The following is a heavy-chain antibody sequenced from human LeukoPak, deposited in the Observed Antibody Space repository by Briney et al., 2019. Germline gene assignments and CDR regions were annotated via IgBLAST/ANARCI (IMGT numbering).Heavy chain of an antibody. CDR1: GFTFSSYS. D-gene: IGHD3-22*01. V-gene: IGHV3-48*01. Sequence: GGSLRLSCAASGFTFSSYSMNWVRQAPGKGLEWVSYISSSSSTIYYADSVKGRFTISRDNAKNSLYLQMNGLRAEDTAVYYCARDGSRNYYDSSADYWGQGTLVTVSS. CDR2: ISSSSSTI. J-gene: IGHJ4*02. CDR3: ARDGSRNYYDSSADY.